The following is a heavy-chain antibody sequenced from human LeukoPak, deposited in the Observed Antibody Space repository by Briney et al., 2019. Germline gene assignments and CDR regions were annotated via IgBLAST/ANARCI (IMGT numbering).Heavy chain of an antibody. CDR3: ARSNYYDSSGYGSVGAFDI. V-gene: IGHV4-61*01. CDR1: GGSVSSGSYY. D-gene: IGHD3-22*01. J-gene: IGHJ3*02. Sequence: SETLSLTCPVSGGSVSSGSYYWSWIRQPPGKGLEWIGYIYYSGSTNYNPSLKSRVTISVDTSKNQFSLKLSSVTAADTAVYYCARSNYYDSSGYGSVGAFDIWGQGTMVTVFS. CDR2: IYYSGST.